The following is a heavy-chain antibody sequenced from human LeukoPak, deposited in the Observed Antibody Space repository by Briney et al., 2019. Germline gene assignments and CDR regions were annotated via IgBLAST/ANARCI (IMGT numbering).Heavy chain of an antibody. CDR2: ISDSGTNT. Sequence: GGSLRLSCAASGFSFSAYAMAWARQAPGKGLEWVSAISDSGTNTYYTDSVRGRFTVSRDNSKNTLYLQVISLRAEDTAVYYCAKDSGSFDYWGQGTLVTVSS. CDR1: GFSFSAYA. V-gene: IGHV3-23*01. CDR3: AKDSGSFDY. J-gene: IGHJ4*02. D-gene: IGHD1-26*01.